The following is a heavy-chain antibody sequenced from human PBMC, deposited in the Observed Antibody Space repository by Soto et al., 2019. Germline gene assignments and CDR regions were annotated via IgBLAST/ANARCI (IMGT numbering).Heavy chain of an antibody. V-gene: IGHV1-3*01. Sequence: DSVKVSCKASGYRFRSYTMHWVRQAPGQRLEWMGWINAGNGNTQYSQRFQDRVTITRDTSASTAYMELSSLRSEDTAVYYCARAYCSSTSCSLGFDPWGQGTMVTVSS. CDR1: GYRFRSYT. J-gene: IGHJ5*02. CDR3: ARAYCSSTSCSLGFDP. D-gene: IGHD2-2*01. CDR2: INAGNGNT.